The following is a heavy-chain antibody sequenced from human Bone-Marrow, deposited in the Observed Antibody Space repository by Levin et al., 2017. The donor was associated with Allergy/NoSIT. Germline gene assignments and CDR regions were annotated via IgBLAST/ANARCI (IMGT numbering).Heavy chain of an antibody. D-gene: IGHD3-16*02. V-gene: IGHV1-69*13. CDR3: ARDNFDYIWESYRSWHFDC. Sequence: AASVKVSCKASGGTFGSNAFSWVRQAPGQGLEWMGGIIPMFGTTSYAQKFQGRVTITADESTNTAYMELSSLRSEDTAVYYCARDNFDYIWESYRSWHFDCWGQGTLIIVSS. J-gene: IGHJ4*02. CDR2: IIPMFGTT. CDR1: GGTFGSNA.